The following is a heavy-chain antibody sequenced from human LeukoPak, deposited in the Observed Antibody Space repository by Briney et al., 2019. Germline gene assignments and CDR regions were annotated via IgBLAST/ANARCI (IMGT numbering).Heavy chain of an antibody. CDR1: GGTFSIYA. CDR2: IIPIFGTT. V-gene: IGHV1-69*06. CDR3: AKLAARRDY. J-gene: IGHJ4*02. Sequence: ASVKVSCKASGGTFSIYAISWVRQALGQGLEWMGGIIPIFGTTNYAQKFQGRVTITADKSTSTAYMELSSLRSEDTAVYYCAKLAARRDYWGQGTLVTVSS. D-gene: IGHD6-6*01.